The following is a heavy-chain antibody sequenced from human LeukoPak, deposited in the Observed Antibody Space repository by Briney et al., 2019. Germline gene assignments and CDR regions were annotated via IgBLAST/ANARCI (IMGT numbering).Heavy chain of an antibody. CDR1: GYTFTGNY. J-gene: IGHJ4*02. V-gene: IGHV1-2*06. D-gene: IGHD6-19*01. CDR2: INPNSGGT. CDR3: ARCRGGAVADLDY. Sequence: ASVKVSCKASGYTFTGNYMHWVRHAPGQGIEWMGRINPNSGGTTYGKKLQGRGTMTMDTSISTAYMELSRLRSEDTAVYYCARCRGGAVADLDYWGQGTLVTVSS.